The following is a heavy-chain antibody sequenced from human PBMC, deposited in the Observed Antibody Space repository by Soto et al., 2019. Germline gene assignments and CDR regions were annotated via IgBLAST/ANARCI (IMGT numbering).Heavy chain of an antibody. CDR2: ISGSGDSR. J-gene: IGHJ6*02. CDR3: ARSSPLMIAGLDV. D-gene: IGHD3-22*01. CDR1: GFPFRTYA. V-gene: IGHV3-23*01. Sequence: EVQLMESGGGLVQPGGPLRLSCVGSGFPFRTYAMNWVRQAPGKGLEWVSSISGSGDSRFYADSVKGRFSISRDSLKNTVFLQLNSLRVDDTAVYFCARSSPLMIAGLDVWGQGTTVTVS.